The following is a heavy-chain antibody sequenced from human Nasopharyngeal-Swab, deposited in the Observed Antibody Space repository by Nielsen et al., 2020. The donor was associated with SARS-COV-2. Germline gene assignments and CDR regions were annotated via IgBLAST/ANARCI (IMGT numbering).Heavy chain of an antibody. D-gene: IGHD5-12*01. Sequence: GESLKISCAASGFTFSAHAMIWVRQAAGKGLEWVSAVSGDVAPTTYYADSVKGRFTISRDNSKNTLYLQMNGLRAEDAAIYYCARDGRIGYGVYLDYWGQGTPVTVSS. CDR2: VSGDVAPTT. CDR3: ARDGRIGYGVYLDY. V-gene: IGHV3-23*01. CDR1: GFTFSAHA. J-gene: IGHJ4*02.